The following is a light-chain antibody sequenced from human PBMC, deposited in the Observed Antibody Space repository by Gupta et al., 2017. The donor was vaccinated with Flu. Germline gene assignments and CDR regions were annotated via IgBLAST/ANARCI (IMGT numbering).Light chain of an antibody. CDR1: QDISNY. CDR2: DAS. Sequence: DIQMTQSPSSLSASVGDRVTITCQARQDISNYLNWYQQKPGKAPKLLIYDASNGEKGVPSRFSGSGSGTDFTFTISSRQPEDLATYYCQQEYNLPLTFGGGTKVEIK. CDR3: QQEYNLPLT. V-gene: IGKV1-33*01. J-gene: IGKJ4*01.